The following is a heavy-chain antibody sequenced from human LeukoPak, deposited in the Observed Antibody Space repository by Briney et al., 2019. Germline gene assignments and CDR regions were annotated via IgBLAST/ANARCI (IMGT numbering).Heavy chain of an antibody. D-gene: IGHD3-22*01. J-gene: IGHJ4*02. V-gene: IGHV3-11*04. CDR1: GFTFNIYY. CDR2: IGLHGYPL. Sequence: GGSLGLSCAVSGFTFNIYYMSWIRQAPGKGLEWISYIGLHGYPLDYADSVKGRFTISRDNAQSSLYLDMSSLRAEDTAVYYCARKDFSSGSFTYWGQGTLVTVSS. CDR3: ARKDFSSGSFTY.